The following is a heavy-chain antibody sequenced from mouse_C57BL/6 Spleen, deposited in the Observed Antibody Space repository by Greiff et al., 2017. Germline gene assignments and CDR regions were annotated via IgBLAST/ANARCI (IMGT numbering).Heavy chain of an antibody. V-gene: IGHV1-82*01. CDR1: GYAFSSSW. CDR3: ARYRPSYAMDY. Sequence: QVQLQQSGPELVKPGASVKISCKASGYAFSSSWMNWVKQRPGKGLEWIGRIYPGDGGTNYNGKFKGKATLTADKSSSTAYMQLSSLTSEDSAVYYCARYRPSYAMDYWGQGPSVTVSS. CDR2: IYPGDGGT. D-gene: IGHD3-2*02. J-gene: IGHJ4*01.